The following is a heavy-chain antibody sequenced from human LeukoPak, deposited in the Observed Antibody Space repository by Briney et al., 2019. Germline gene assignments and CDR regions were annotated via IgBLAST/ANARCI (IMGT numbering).Heavy chain of an antibody. CDR2: IKTDGTST. D-gene: IGHD1-14*01. CDR3: ARDRWPSGFDS. V-gene: IGHV3-74*01. J-gene: IGHJ4*02. Sequence: GGSLRLSCAACGFTFSSYWMHWVRQAPGKGLVWVSRIKTDGTSTRYADSVEGRFTISRDNAKNTLYLQMNSLRAEDTAVYYCARDRWPSGFDSWGQGTLVTVSS. CDR1: GFTFSSYW.